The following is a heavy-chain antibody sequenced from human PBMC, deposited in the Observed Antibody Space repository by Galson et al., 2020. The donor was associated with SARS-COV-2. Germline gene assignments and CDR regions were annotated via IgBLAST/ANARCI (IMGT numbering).Heavy chain of an antibody. J-gene: IGHJ2*01. Sequence: ETSETLSLTCSVSGASISSGLYYWSWFRQTPEKGLEWIGYISYTGNTKYNPSLKSRLTISVDTSKNQFSLKLSSVTAADTAVFYCARGTPRLGVDLWGRGTLVTVSS. CDR2: ISYTGNT. V-gene: IGHV4-30-4*01. CDR3: ARGTPRLGVDL. CDR1: GASISSGLYY. D-gene: IGHD4-17*01.